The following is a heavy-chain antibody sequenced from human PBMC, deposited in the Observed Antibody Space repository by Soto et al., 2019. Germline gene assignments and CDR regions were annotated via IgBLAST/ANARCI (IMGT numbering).Heavy chain of an antibody. CDR2: TYYRSKWYY. J-gene: IGHJ6*02. Sequence: SQTLSLTCATSGDSVSSNSAAWNWIRQSPSRGLEWLGRTYYRSKWYYGYAVSVKSRITIKADTSKNQFSLQLNSVTPEDTAVYYCARINSSSSSDMDVWGQGTTVTVSS. CDR1: GDSVSSNSAA. CDR3: ARINSSSSSDMDV. D-gene: IGHD6-6*01. V-gene: IGHV6-1*01.